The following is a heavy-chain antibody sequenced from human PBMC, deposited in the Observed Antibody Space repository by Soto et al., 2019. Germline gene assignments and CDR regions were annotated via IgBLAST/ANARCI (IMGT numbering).Heavy chain of an antibody. Sequence: EVQLLESGGGLVQPGGSLRLSCATSGLTLSTNAMSWVRQAPGKGLEWVSSITISGVDTHYADSVKGRFIISRDNSKNTLYLQMNSLRGEDTAIYYCAKIIGDSVTPDYWGQGTLVTVSS. D-gene: IGHD3-16*01. CDR2: ITISGVDT. J-gene: IGHJ4*02. CDR1: GLTLSTNA. V-gene: IGHV3-23*01. CDR3: AKIIGDSVTPDY.